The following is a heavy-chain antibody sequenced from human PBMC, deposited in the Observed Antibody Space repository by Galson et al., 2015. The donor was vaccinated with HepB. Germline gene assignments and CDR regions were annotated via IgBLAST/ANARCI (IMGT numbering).Heavy chain of an antibody. J-gene: IGHJ4*02. V-gene: IGHV1-18*01. Sequence: SVKVSCKASGYTFITYGISWVRQAPGQGLEWMGWISTYNGNTNYAQKLQGRVSMTTDTSTSTAYMELRSLRSDDTAVYFCAREGMGYSNGHFLDFWGRGTLVTVSS. CDR2: ISTYNGNT. CDR3: AREGMGYSNGHFLDF. D-gene: IGHD6-19*01. CDR1: GYTFITYG.